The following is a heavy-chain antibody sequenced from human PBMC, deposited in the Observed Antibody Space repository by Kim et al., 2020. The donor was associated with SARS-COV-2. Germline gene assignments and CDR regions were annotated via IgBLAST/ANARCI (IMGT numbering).Heavy chain of an antibody. V-gene: IGHV5-51*01. CDR3: ARQAEITMMGVQDY. Sequence: SPSFQGQVTISADKSISTAYLQWSSLKASDTAMYYCARQAEITMMGVQDYWGQGTLVTVSS. D-gene: IGHD3-22*01. J-gene: IGHJ4*02.